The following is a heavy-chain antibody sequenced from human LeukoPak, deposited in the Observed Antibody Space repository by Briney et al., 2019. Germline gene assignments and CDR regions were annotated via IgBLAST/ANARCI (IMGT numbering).Heavy chain of an antibody. CDR1: GFTFDDYA. V-gene: IGHV3-9*01. CDR2: ISWNSGSI. D-gene: IGHD1-26*01. CDR3: AKGGKWDVTPFDY. J-gene: IGHJ4*02. Sequence: GGSLILSCAASGFTFDDYAMHWVRQAPGKGLEWVSGISWNSGSIGYADSVKGRFTISRDNAKNSLYLQMNSLRAEDTAVYYCAKGGKWDVTPFDYWGQGTLVTVSS.